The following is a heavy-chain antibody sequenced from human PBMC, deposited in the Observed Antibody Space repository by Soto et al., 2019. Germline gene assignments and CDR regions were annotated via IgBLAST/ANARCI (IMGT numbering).Heavy chain of an antibody. D-gene: IGHD6-13*01. CDR2: ISGSGGST. J-gene: IGHJ4*02. V-gene: IGHV3-23*01. CDR1: GFTFSSYA. CDR3: AKDPGGAAAGLLDY. Sequence: PGGSLRLSCAASGFTFSSYAMSWVRQAPGKELEWVSAISGSGGSTYYADSVKGRFTISRDNSKNTLYLQMNSLRAEDTAVYYCAKDPGGAAAGLLDYWGQGTLVTVS.